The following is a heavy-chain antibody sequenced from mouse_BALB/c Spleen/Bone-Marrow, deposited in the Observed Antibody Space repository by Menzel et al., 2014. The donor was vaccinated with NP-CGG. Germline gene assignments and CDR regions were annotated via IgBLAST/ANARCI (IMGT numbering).Heavy chain of an antibody. CDR3: ARQTYYDYDGYFDY. V-gene: IGHV5-6*01. D-gene: IGHD2-4*01. Sequence: EVKVVESGGDLVKPGGSLKLSCAASGFTFSSYGMSWVRQTPDKRLGWVATISSGGSYTYYPDSVKGRFTISRDNAKNTLYLQMSSLKSEDTAMYYCARQTYYDYDGYFDYWGQGTTLTVSS. CDR2: ISSGGSYT. J-gene: IGHJ2*01. CDR1: GFTFSSYG.